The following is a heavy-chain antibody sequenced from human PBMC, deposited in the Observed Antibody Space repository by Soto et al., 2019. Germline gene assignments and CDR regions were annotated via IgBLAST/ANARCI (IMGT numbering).Heavy chain of an antibody. Sequence: GGSLRLSCAASGFTFSSYWMHWVRQAPGKGLVWVSRINPDGSATNYADSVKGRFTISRDDAKNTLYLQMNSLRAEDTAVFYCGRGGSDSPMAPGYWGQGTLVTVSS. CDR1: GFTFSSYW. J-gene: IGHJ4*02. CDR3: GRGGSDSPMAPGY. V-gene: IGHV3-74*01. CDR2: INPDGSAT. D-gene: IGHD5-18*01.